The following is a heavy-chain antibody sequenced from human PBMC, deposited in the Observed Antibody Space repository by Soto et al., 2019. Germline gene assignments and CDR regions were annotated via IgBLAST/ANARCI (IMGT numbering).Heavy chain of an antibody. Sequence: GASVKVSCKASGGTFSSYTISWVRQAPGQGLEWMGRIIPILGIADYAQKFQGRVTITADKSTSTAYMELSSLRSEDTAVYYCARAIAGAVPGFDYWYFDLWGRGTLVTVSS. CDR3: ARAIAGAVPGFDYWYFDL. CDR2: IIPILGIA. D-gene: IGHD6-19*01. V-gene: IGHV1-69*02. CDR1: GGTFSSYT. J-gene: IGHJ2*01.